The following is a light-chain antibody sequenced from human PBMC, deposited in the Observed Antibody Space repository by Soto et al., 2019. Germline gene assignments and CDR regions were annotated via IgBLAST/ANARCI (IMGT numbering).Light chain of an antibody. CDR3: CSYAGSSTPYV. CDR2: EGS. Sequence: QSVLTQPASVSVSPGQSITISCTGTSSDVGSYKYVSWYQQYPGKAPKLMIYEGSKRPSGASNRFSGSKSGNTASLTITGLRAEDEADYYCCSYAGSSTPYVFGSGTKVTVL. V-gene: IGLV2-23*01. CDR1: SSDVGSYKY. J-gene: IGLJ1*01.